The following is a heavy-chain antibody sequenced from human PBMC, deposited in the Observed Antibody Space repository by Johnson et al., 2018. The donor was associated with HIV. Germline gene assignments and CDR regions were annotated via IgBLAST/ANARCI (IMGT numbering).Heavy chain of an antibody. V-gene: IGHV3-15*01. CDR2: IKSKGDGGTV. D-gene: IGHD6-13*01. Sequence: VQLVESGGGLVKPGGSLRLSCVASGFTFSNAWMSWVRQAPGKGLEWVGRIKSKGDGGTVDYAAHVIGRFTISRDNSKNTLYLQMNSLRAEDTAVYYCAKDSSSWYGGAFDIWGQGTMVTVSS. CDR3: AKDSSSWYGGAFDI. CDR1: GFTFSNAW. J-gene: IGHJ3*02.